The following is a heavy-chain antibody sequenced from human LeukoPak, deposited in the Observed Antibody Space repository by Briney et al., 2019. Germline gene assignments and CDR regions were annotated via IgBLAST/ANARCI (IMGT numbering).Heavy chain of an antibody. Sequence: GGSLRLSCAASGFTFSNYGMSWVRQAPGKGLEWVSGISDTGGTTHYADSVKGRFTISRDNSKNTLSLQMKSLRAEDTAVYYCARDRGDGTQSPFYSWGQGTVVTVAS. CDR1: GFTFSNYG. CDR2: ISDTGGTT. CDR3: ARDRGDGTQSPFYS. J-gene: IGHJ4*02. D-gene: IGHD5-24*01. V-gene: IGHV3-23*01.